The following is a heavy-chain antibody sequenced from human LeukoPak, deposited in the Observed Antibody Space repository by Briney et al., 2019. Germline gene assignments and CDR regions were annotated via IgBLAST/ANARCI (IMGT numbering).Heavy chain of an antibody. CDR1: GDFITAYY. CDR2: IYSGGST. V-gene: IGHV3-66*01. J-gene: IGHJ4*02. Sequence: ETLSLTCTVSGDFITAYYWSWVRQAPGKGLEWVSLIYSGGSTYYADSVKGRFTISRDNSKNTLYLQMNSLRAEDTAVYYCASYSSLDYWGQGTLVTVSS. CDR3: ASYSSLDY. D-gene: IGHD6-19*01.